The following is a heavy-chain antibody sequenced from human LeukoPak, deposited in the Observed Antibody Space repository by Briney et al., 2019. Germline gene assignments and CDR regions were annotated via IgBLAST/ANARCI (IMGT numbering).Heavy chain of an antibody. CDR1: GFTFSNYA. J-gene: IGHJ4*02. V-gene: IGHV3-23*01. D-gene: IGHD3-9*01. CDR3: AKWGDYDVLTGYYVSDY. Sequence: GGSLRLSCAASGFTFSNYAMSWVRQAPGKGLEWVSAITGSGGNTYYADSVKGRFTISRDNSKNTLYLQMNSLRAEDTAVYYRAKWGDYDVLTGYYVSDYWGQGTLVTVSS. CDR2: ITGSGGNT.